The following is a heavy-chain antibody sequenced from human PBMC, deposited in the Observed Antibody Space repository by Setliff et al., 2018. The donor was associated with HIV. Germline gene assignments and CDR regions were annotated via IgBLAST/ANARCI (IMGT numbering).Heavy chain of an antibody. CDR1: GDSVSSGGFY. J-gene: IGHJ6*02. D-gene: IGHD3-3*02. V-gene: IGHV4-31*03. Sequence: SETLSLTCSVSGDSVSSGGFYWSWIRQRPDKGLEWIGHLFYSGTTYYSPSLKSRVIVSRDTSENQFSLQLSSVTAADTAVYYCARITIFVPGDPYFYGMDVWGQGTTVTVSS. CDR2: LFYSGTT. CDR3: ARITIFVPGDPYFYGMDV.